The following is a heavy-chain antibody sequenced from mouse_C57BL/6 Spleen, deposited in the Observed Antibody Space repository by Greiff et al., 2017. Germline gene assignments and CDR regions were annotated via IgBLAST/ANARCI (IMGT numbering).Heavy chain of an antibody. Sequence: DVQLVESGGGLVKPGGSLKLSCAASGFTFSDYGMHWVRQAPEKGLEWVAYISSGSSTIYYADTVKGRFTISRDNAKNTLFLQMTSLRSEDTAMYYCARAYYDYDGDYYAMDYWGQGTSVTVSS. CDR3: ARAYYDYDGDYYAMDY. CDR1: GFTFSDYG. J-gene: IGHJ4*01. V-gene: IGHV5-17*01. CDR2: ISSGSSTI. D-gene: IGHD2-4*01.